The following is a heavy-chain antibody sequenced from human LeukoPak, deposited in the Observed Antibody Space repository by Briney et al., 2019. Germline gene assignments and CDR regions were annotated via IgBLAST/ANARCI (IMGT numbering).Heavy chain of an antibody. V-gene: IGHV3-30*18. Sequence: GGSLGLSCAASGFTFSNYGMHWVRQAPGKGLEWVAVISYDASYKNYADSVKGRFTISRDNSKNTVYLQMNSLRAEDTAVYYCAKDLIVSGTATILDYWGQGTLVTVSS. J-gene: IGHJ4*02. CDR1: GFTFSNYG. D-gene: IGHD5-24*01. CDR3: AKDLIVSGTATILDY. CDR2: ISYDASYK.